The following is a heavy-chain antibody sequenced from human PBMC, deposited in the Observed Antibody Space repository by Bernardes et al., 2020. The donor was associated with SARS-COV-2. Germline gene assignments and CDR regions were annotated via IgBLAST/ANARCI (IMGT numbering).Heavy chain of an antibody. V-gene: IGHV4-31*03. CDR2: IYYSGST. Sequence: SETLSLTCTVSGGSISSGGYYWSWIRQHPGKGLEWIGYIYYSGSTYYNPSLKSRVTISVDTSKNQFSLKLSSVTAADTAVYYCARFGNSRNWFDPWGQGTLVTVSS. CDR1: GGSISSGGYY. D-gene: IGHD3-10*01. CDR3: ARFGNSRNWFDP. J-gene: IGHJ5*02.